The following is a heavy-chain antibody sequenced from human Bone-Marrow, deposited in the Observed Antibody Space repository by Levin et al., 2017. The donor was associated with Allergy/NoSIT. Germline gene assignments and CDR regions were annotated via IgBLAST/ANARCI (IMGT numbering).Heavy chain of an antibody. V-gene: IGHV3-9*01. J-gene: IGHJ4*02. D-gene: IGHD3-22*01. CDR1: GFTFDDYA. CDR3: AKSGDRSGYYLVDY. Sequence: GGSLRLSCAASGFTFDDYAMHWVRQAPGKGLEWVSGISWNSGAIGYADSVKGRFTISRDNARNSLYLQMNSLRVEDTALYYCAKSGDRSGYYLVDYWGQGTLVTVSS. CDR2: ISWNSGAI.